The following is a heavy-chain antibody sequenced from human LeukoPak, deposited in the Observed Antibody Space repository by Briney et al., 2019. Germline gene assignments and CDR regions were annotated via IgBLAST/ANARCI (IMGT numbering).Heavy chain of an antibody. CDR1: GFTFSSYA. CDR2: ISGSGGST. CDR3: ARDGSNPEDEDAFDI. Sequence: GGSLRLSCAASGFTFSSYAMSWVRQAPGKGLEWVSAISGSGGSTYYADSVEGRFTISRDNAKNSLYLQMNSLRAEDTAVYYCARDGSNPEDEDAFDIWGQGTMVTVSS. D-gene: IGHD5-24*01. J-gene: IGHJ3*02. V-gene: IGHV3-23*01.